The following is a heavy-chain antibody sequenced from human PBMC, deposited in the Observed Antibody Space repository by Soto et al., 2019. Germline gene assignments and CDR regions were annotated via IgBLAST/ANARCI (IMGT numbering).Heavy chain of an antibody. CDR1: GYTFTAYY. Sequence: ASVKVSFKASGYTFTAYYRHWLRQSPGQGLEWMGWVNPHSGATVIAQKFLGSVTLTTDTSINTAYMELTSLTSDDTALYYCARPPNPWEPYAFHIWGHGTLVTVSS. CDR3: ARPPNPWEPYAFHI. V-gene: IGHV1-2*04. CDR2: VNPHSGAT. D-gene: IGHD1-26*01. J-gene: IGHJ3*02.